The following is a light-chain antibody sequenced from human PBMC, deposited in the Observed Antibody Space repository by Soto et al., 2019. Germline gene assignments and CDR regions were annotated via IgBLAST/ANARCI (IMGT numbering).Light chain of an antibody. CDR1: QSISSS. CDR2: AAS. J-gene: IGKJ1*01. Sequence: DLQMTQSPSSLSASVGDRVTITCRASQSISSSLNWYQQKPGKAPKLLIYAASSLQSGVPSRFCGSGSGTDFTLTISSLQPEDFATYYCQQSYSTPWTFGQGTKVEIK. V-gene: IGKV1-39*01. CDR3: QQSYSTPWT.